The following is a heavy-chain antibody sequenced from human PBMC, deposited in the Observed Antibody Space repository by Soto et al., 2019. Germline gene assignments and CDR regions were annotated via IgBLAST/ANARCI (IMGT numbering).Heavy chain of an antibody. CDR3: ARSRCLEYSSCFPVHNYYGMDV. J-gene: IGHJ6*02. V-gene: IGHV1-69*01. CDR2: IIPIFGTA. D-gene: IGHD6-6*01. Sequence: QVQLVQSGAEVKKPGSSVKVSCKASGGTFSSYAISWVRQAPGQGLEWMGGIIPIFGTANYAQKFQGRVTITADESTSTAYMELSSLRSEDTAVYYCARSRCLEYSSCFPVHNYYGMDVWGQGTTVTVSS. CDR1: GGTFSSYA.